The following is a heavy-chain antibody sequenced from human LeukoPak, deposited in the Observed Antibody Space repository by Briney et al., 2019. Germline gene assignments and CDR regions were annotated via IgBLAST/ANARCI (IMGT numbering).Heavy chain of an antibody. Sequence: GGSLRLSCAASGFTFSSYGMHWVRQAPGKGLEWVANIKQDGSEKYYVDSVKGRFTISRDNAKNSLYLQMNSLRAEDTAVYYCARDMARITIFGVVTYFDYWGQGTLVTVSS. CDR3: ARDMARITIFGVVTYFDY. CDR1: GFTFSSYG. D-gene: IGHD3-3*01. CDR2: IKQDGSEK. J-gene: IGHJ4*02. V-gene: IGHV3-7*01.